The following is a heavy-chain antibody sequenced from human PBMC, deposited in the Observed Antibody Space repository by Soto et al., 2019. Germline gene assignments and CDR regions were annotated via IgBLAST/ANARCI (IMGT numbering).Heavy chain of an antibody. D-gene: IGHD6-19*01. V-gene: IGHV3-21*06. Sequence: PGGSLRLSCAASGFIFSGYKMNWVRQAPGKGLEWVSSISTASTYKYYADSVKGRFTISRDDAENSLYLQMDSLRAEDTAVYYCARDPSSSGWSKFDYWGQGTLVTVSS. J-gene: IGHJ4*02. CDR2: ISTASTYK. CDR3: ARDPSSSGWSKFDY. CDR1: GFIFSGYK.